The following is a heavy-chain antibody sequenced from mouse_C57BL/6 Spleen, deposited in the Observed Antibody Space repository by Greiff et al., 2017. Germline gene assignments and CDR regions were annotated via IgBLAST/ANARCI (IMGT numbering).Heavy chain of an antibody. Sequence: QVQLQQSGPGLVQPSQSLSITCTVSGFSLTSYGVHWVRQSPGKGLEWLGVIWGGGSTDYNAAFISRLSISKDNSKSQVFFKMNSLQADDTAIYYCARNKALYYFDYWGQGTTLTVSS. J-gene: IGHJ2*01. CDR2: IWGGGST. CDR1: GFSLTSYG. CDR3: ARNKALYYFDY. D-gene: IGHD3-2*02. V-gene: IGHV2-2*01.